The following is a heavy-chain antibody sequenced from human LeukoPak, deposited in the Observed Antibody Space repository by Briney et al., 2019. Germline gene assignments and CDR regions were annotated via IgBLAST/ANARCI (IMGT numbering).Heavy chain of an antibody. Sequence: SVKVSCKASGGTFSSYAISWARQAPGQGLEWMGGIIPIFGTANYAQKFQGRVTITADKSTSTAYMELSSLRSEDTAVYYCARDYYDSSGYLLIWGQGTLVTVSS. J-gene: IGHJ4*02. CDR1: GGTFSSYA. D-gene: IGHD3-22*01. CDR2: IIPIFGTA. CDR3: ARDYYDSSGYLLI. V-gene: IGHV1-69*06.